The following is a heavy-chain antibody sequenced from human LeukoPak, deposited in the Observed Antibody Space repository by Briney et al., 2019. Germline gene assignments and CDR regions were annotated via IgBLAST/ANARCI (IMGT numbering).Heavy chain of an antibody. D-gene: IGHD3-9*01. J-gene: IGHJ3*02. CDR2: IFKGVST. CDR3: AIRNFGNGFHI. Sequence: PSQTLSLTCTVSGGSMSSGDYHWTWLRQPAGKGLEWIGRIFKGVSTNYNPSLKSRATISQDTSKSQFSLDLTSVTAADTAVYYCAIRNFGNGFHIWGQGTLVTVSS. CDR1: GGSMSSGDYH. V-gene: IGHV4-61*02.